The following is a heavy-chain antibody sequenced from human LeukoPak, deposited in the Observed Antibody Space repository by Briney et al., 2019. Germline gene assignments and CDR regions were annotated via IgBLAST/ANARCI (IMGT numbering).Heavy chain of an antibody. J-gene: IGHJ4*02. D-gene: IGHD1-26*01. CDR1: GYTFTGYY. V-gene: IGHV1-2*02. CDR2: INPNSGGT. Sequence: ASVKVSCKASGYTFTGYYMHWVRQARGQGLEWMGWINPNSGGTNYARKFQGRVTMTRDTSISTAYMELSRLRSDDTAVYYCAREPYSGSYDYWGQRTLVTVSS. CDR3: AREPYSGSYDY.